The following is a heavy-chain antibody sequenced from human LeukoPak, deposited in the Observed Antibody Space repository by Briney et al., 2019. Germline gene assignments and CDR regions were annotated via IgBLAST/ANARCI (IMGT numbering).Heavy chain of an antibody. CDR3: ARGLNLKVATHTSGDL. Sequence: VASVKVSCKASGYTFTGYYMHWVRQAPGQGLEWMGWINPNSGNAGYAQKFLGRLTLTRNTSIETAYMELSSLGSEDTAVYFCARGLNLKVATHTSGDLWGQGTLVTVSS. CDR2: INPNSGNA. D-gene: IGHD3-22*01. CDR1: GYTFTGYY. V-gene: IGHV1-8*03. J-gene: IGHJ5*02.